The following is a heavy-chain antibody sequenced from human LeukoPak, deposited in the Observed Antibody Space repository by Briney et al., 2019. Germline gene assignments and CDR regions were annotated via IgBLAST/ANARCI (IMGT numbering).Heavy chain of an antibody. V-gene: IGHV4-4*02. CDR2: VHLDGRT. CDR1: GGSISSTNW. CDR3: AREGGFYRPLDY. J-gene: IGHJ4*02. Sequence: PSETLSLTCGVSGGSISSTNWWTWVRQPPGKGLEWIGEVHLDGRTNYNPSLKSRLTMSVDLSENHISLKLTSVTAADTAVYYCAREGGFYRPLDYSGQGTLVTVSS. D-gene: IGHD3-3*01.